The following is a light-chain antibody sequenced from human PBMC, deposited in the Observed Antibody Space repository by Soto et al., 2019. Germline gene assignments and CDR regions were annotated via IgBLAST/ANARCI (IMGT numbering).Light chain of an antibody. V-gene: IGKV3-15*01. J-gene: IGKJ1*01. CDR2: GAS. CDR1: QSVSST. CDR3: QQYNNWWT. Sequence: EIVMTQSPATLSVSPGERATLSCRASQSVSSTLAWYQKKPGQAPRLLIYGASTRATGIPARFSGSGSGTEFTLTISRLESEVFAVYYCQQYNNWWTFGQGTKVEIK.